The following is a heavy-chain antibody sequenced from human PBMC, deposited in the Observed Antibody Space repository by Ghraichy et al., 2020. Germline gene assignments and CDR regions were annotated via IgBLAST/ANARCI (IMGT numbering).Heavy chain of an antibody. CDR3: AKARGYVFTYYYYGMDV. Sequence: GGSLRLSCAASGFSFSSYGMSWVRQAPGKGLEWVSAISGSGVSTYYADSVKGRFTISRDNSKDTLYLQMNSLRAEDTAVYYCAKARGYVFTYYYYGMDVWGQGTTVTVSS. V-gene: IGHV3-23*01. J-gene: IGHJ6*02. CDR1: GFSFSSYG. CDR2: ISGSGVST. D-gene: IGHD6-25*01.